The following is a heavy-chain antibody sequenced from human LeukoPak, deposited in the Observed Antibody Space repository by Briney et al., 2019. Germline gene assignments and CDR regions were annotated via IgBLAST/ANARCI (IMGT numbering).Heavy chain of an antibody. Sequence: SETLSLTCTVSGGSISSYYWSWIRQPPGKGLEWIGEINHSGSTNYNPSLKSRVTISVDTSKNQFSLKLSSVTAADTAVYYCARGGSVLRFLEWLGTYYYYGMDVWGQGTTVTVSS. V-gene: IGHV4-34*01. J-gene: IGHJ6*02. CDR2: INHSGST. CDR3: ARGGSVLRFLEWLGTYYYYGMDV. D-gene: IGHD3-3*01. CDR1: GGSISSYY.